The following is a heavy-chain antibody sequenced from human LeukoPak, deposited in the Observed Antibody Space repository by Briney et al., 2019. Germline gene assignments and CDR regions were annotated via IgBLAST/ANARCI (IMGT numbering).Heavy chain of an antibody. Sequence: EASVKVSCKASGGTFSSYAISWVRQAPGQGLEWMGGIIPIFGTANYAQKFQGRVTITADESTSTAYMELSSLRSEDTAVYYCARDEDSSGYFDYWGQGTLVTVSS. CDR2: IIPIFGTA. D-gene: IGHD3-22*01. CDR1: GGTFSSYA. J-gene: IGHJ4*02. CDR3: ARDEDSSGYFDY. V-gene: IGHV1-69*13.